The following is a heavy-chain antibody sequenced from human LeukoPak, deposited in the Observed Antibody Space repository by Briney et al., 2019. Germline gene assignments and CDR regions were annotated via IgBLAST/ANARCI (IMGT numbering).Heavy chain of an antibody. CDR2: IYYSGST. V-gene: IGHV4-30-4*01. J-gene: IGHJ4*02. Sequence: SETLSLTCTVSGGSISSGDYSWSWIRQPPGKGLEWIGYIYYSGSTYYNPSLKSRVTISVDTSKNQFSLKLSSVTAADTAVYYCARAAKYYYDSSGYYLAYWGQGTLVTVSS. D-gene: IGHD3-22*01. CDR3: ARAAKYYYDSSGYYLAY. CDR1: GGSISSGDYS.